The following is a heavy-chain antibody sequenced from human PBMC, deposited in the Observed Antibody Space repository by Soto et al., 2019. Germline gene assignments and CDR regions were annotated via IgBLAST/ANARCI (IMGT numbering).Heavy chain of an antibody. CDR3: ARPEGYGSGSYYFDS. V-gene: IGHV1-46*01. CDR2: VYVTGTGT. J-gene: IGHJ4*02. CDR1: GYPFTTYH. D-gene: IGHD3-10*01. Sequence: ASVKVSCKASGYPFTTYHLHWVRQAPGQGLEWMGIVYVTGTGTRSAQKFQGRLTMTRDRSTSTVYMELSSLRSEDTAVYYCARPEGYGSGSYYFDSWGQGTLVPSPQ.